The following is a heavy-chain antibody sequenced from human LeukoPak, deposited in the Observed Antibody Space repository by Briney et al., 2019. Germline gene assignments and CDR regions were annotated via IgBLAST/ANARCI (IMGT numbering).Heavy chain of an antibody. CDR3: ARGNLSILRQIKRWLQLTDWFDP. V-gene: IGHV1-69*06. D-gene: IGHD5-24*01. CDR2: IIPIFGTA. CDR1: GGTFSSYA. J-gene: IGHJ5*02. Sequence: ASVKVSCKASGGTFSSYAISWVRQAPGQGLEWMGGIIPIFGTANYAQKFQGRVTITADKSTSTAYMELSSLRSEDTAVYYCARGNLSILRQIKRWLQLTDWFDPWGQGTLVTVSS.